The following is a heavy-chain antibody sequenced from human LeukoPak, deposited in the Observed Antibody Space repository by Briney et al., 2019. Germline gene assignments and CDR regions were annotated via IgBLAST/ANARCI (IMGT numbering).Heavy chain of an antibody. CDR3: ARDRTDSTGLDN. J-gene: IGHJ4*02. CDR1: GGSISSYY. D-gene: IGHD6-25*01. V-gene: IGHV4-59*01. CDR2: IYYSGST. Sequence: SETLSLTCTVSGGSISSYYWSWIRQPPGKGLEWIGYIYYSGSTNYNPSLKSRVTISVDTSKNQFSLKLSSVTAADTAVYYCARDRTDSTGLDNWGQGTLVTVSS.